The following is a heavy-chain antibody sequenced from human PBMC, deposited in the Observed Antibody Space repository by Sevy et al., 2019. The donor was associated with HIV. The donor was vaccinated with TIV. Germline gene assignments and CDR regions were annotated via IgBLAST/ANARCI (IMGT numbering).Heavy chain of an antibody. CDR3: AKDTIAVVGDAFDI. D-gene: IGHD6-19*01. Sequence: GETLKISCAASGFTFTYAWMSWVRQAPGKGLEWVSAISGPVGDTYYADSVKGRFTISRDNSKNTLYLQMNSLRAADTALYYCAKDTIAVVGDAFDIWGQGTMVTVSS. V-gene: IGHV3-23*01. CDR2: ISGPVGDT. CDR1: GFTFTYAW. J-gene: IGHJ3*02.